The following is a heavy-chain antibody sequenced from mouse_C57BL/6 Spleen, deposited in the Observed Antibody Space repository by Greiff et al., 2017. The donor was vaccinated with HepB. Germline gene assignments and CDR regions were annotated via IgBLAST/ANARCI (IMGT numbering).Heavy chain of an antibody. D-gene: IGHD3-1*01. V-gene: IGHV1-55*01. J-gene: IGHJ4*01. Sequence: VQLQQSGAELVKPGASVKMSCKASGYTFTSYWITWVKQRPGQGLEWIGDIYPGSGSTNYNEKFKSKATLTVDTSSSTAYMQLSSLTSEDSAVYYRAGWGLYYGMDYWGQGTSVTVSA. CDR1: GYTFTSYW. CDR2: IYPGSGST. CDR3: AGWGLYYGMDY.